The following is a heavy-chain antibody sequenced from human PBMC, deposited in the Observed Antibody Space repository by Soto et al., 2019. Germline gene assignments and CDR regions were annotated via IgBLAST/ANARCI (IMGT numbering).Heavy chain of an antibody. CDR3: ARERIAARNQFDY. Sequence: PSETLSLTCTVSDVSISSGDYYLRWLSQPPGKGLEWIGYIYYSGSTYYNPSLKSRVTISVDTSKNQFSLKLSSVTAADTAVYYCARERIAARNQFDYWGQGTLVTVSS. V-gene: IGHV4-30-4*01. CDR2: IYYSGST. CDR1: DVSISSGDYY. D-gene: IGHD6-6*01. J-gene: IGHJ4*02.